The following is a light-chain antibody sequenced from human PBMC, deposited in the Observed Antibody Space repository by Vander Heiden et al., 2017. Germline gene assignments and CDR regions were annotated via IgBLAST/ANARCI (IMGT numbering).Light chain of an antibody. CDR1: SSDLGSYDD. V-gene: IGLV2-14*01. CDR2: EVS. CDR3: CSYTTSGTYV. J-gene: IGLJ1*01. Sequence: QSALTQPASVSGPPGQSITISCTGTSSDLGSYDDVSWYQQHPGKAPKLMIHEVSTRPSGVSDRFSASKSGDTASLTISGLQAEDEAEYYCCSYTTSGTYVFGTGTKVTVL.